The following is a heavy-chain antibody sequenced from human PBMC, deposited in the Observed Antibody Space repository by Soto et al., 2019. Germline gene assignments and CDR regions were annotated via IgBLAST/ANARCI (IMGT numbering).Heavy chain of an antibody. J-gene: IGHJ6*02. CDR3: APLSVSLSGPYGIHV. CDR1: GYSVSSSDYY. Sequence: PSETLSLTCSVSGYSVSSSDYYWAWIRQPPGKGLEWIGSMFYSGLTYYNPSLKSRVTLSVDTSKNQFSVGLNSVTAADTAVYYCAPLSVSLSGPYGIHVWGQGXTVTVSS. D-gene: IGHD2-15*01. CDR2: MFYSGLT. V-gene: IGHV4-39*01.